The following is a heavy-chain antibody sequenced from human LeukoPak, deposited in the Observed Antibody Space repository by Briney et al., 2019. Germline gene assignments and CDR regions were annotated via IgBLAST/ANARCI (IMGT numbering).Heavy chain of an antibody. J-gene: IGHJ5*02. Sequence: HPGGSLRLSCAASGFTFRSYSMNWVRQAPGKGLEWVSFISGMSSTIYYADSVKGRFTISRDNSKNTLYLQMNSLRAEDTAVYYCAPGPPNWFDPWGQGTLVTVSS. CDR2: ISGMSSTI. CDR3: APGPPNWFDP. V-gene: IGHV3-48*01. CDR1: GFTFRSYS.